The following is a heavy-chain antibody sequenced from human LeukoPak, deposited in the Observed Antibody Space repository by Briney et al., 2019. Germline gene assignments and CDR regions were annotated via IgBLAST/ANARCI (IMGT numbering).Heavy chain of an antibody. D-gene: IGHD3-10*01. J-gene: IGHJ4*02. V-gene: IGHV3-7*01. CDR2: IKQDGSEK. CDR1: GFTFSSYW. CDR3: ARAGQEWFGELGFDQ. Sequence: GGSLRLSCAASGFTFSSYWMSWVRQAPGKGLEWVANIKQDGSEKNYVESVKGRFTISRDNAKNSLHLQTNSLRAEDTAVYYCARAGQEWFGELGFDQWGQGTLVIVSS.